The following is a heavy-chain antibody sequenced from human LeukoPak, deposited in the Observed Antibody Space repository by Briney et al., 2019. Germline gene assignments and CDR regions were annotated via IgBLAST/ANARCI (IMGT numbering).Heavy chain of an antibody. CDR3: ARSSGTGTFSY. Sequence: SETLSLTCTVSGDSISRSTYYWAWIRQPPGKGLEWIGSVYYGRSPYFNPSFESRATISVDTSKNHFSLKMSSVTAADTAVYYRARSSGTGTFSYWGQGTLVTVSS. CDR2: VYYGRSP. D-gene: IGHD6-25*01. V-gene: IGHV4-39*02. J-gene: IGHJ4*02. CDR1: GDSISRSTYY.